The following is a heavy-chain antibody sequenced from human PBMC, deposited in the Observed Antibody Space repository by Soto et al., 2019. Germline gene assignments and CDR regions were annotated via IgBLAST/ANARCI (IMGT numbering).Heavy chain of an antibody. V-gene: IGHV1-2*04. Sequence: QVKLVQSGAEVKKPGASVKVSCKASGYTFTGYYMHWVRQAPGQGLEWMGWINPNSGGTNYVQKFQGWVTMTRDTSISSAYMELSRLRSDDTAVYYCARSGGYDSHWFDPWGQGTLVTVSS. CDR2: INPNSGGT. J-gene: IGHJ5*02. CDR1: GYTFTGYY. D-gene: IGHD5-12*01. CDR3: ARSGGYDSHWFDP.